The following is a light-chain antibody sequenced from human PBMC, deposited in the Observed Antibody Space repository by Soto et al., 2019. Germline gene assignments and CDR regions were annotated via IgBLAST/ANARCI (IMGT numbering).Light chain of an antibody. CDR3: QQYINWPRT. CDR2: GAS. CDR1: QSLSSH. J-gene: IGKJ1*01. Sequence: EIVMTQSPATLSVSPGERATLSCRASQSLSSHLAWYQQKPGQAPRLLIYGASTRATGIPARFSGSGSGTEFTLTISSLQSEDFAIYYCQQYINWPRTFGQGTKVDIK. V-gene: IGKV3-15*01.